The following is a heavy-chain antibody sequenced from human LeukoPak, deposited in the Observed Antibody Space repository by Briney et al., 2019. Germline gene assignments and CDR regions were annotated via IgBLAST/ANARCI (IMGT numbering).Heavy chain of an antibody. Sequence: PSETLSLTCTVSGYSISSGYYGGWIRQPPGKWLEWIGSIYHSGSTYYNPSLKSRVTISVDTSKNQFSLKLSSVTAADTAVYYCASASSGYYYGGFDYWGQGTLVTVSS. V-gene: IGHV4-38-2*02. CDR3: ASASSGYYYGGFDY. CDR1: GYSISSGYY. CDR2: IYHSGST. J-gene: IGHJ4*02. D-gene: IGHD3-22*01.